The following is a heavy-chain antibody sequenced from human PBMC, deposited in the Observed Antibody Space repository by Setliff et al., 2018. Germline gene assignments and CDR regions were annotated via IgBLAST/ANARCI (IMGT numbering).Heavy chain of an antibody. Sequence: SETLSLTCAVSGYSISSGFSWVWIRQSPGKGLEWIGRILFSGDTYYNPSLNSRVTISADTSKNQFSLNLSSVTAADTAVYYCARDNRARHYMDVWGKGTRSPSP. CDR2: ILFSGDT. CDR1: GYSISSGFS. V-gene: IGHV4-38-2*02. D-gene: IGHD3-10*01. J-gene: IGHJ6*03. CDR3: ARDNRARHYMDV.